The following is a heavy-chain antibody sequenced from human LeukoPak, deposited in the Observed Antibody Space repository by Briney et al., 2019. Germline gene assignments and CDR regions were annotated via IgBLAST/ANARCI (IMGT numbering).Heavy chain of an antibody. CDR1: GGSISSGSYY. CDR2: IYTSGST. CDR3: ASLGIAAAGTFVDY. J-gene: IGHJ4*02. Sequence: SQTLSLTCTVSGGSISSGSYYWSWIRQPAGKGLEWIGRIYTSGSTNYNPSLKSRVTISVDTSKNQSSLKLSSVTAADTAVYYCASLGIAAAGTFVDYWGQGTLVTVSS. V-gene: IGHV4-61*02. D-gene: IGHD6-13*01.